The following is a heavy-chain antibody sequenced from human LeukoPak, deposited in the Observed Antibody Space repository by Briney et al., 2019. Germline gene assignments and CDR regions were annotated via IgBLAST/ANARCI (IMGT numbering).Heavy chain of an antibody. D-gene: IGHD3-10*01. J-gene: IGHJ1*01. V-gene: IGHV4-59*08. Sequence: SETLSLTCTVSGGSISSYYWSWIRQPPGKGLEWIGYIYYSGSTNYNPSLKSRVTISVDTSKNQFSLKLSSVTAADTAVYYCARSWGSGSYYTPTAEYFQHWGQGTLVIVSS. CDR2: IYYSGST. CDR1: GGSISSYY. CDR3: ARSWGSGSYYTPTAEYFQH.